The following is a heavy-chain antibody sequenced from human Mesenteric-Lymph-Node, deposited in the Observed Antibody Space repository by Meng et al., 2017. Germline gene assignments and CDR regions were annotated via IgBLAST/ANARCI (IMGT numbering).Heavy chain of an antibody. J-gene: IGHJ4*02. CDR2: INPHTGGI. CDR1: GYTFTVYY. CDR3: AKIGSNHQFDL. Sequence: QVQLVQSGAEVQKPGASVKVSCKASGYTFTVYYRHWVRQAPGQGLEWMGRINPHTGGINYAQEFQGRVAMTRDTSISTAYMELSRLRTDDTAVYYCAKIGSNHQFDLWGQGTLVTVSS. D-gene: IGHD4-11*01. V-gene: IGHV1-2*06.